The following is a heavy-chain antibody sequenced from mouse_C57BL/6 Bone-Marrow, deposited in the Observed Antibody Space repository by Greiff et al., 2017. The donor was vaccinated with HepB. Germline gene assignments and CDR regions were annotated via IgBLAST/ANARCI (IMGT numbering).Heavy chain of an antibody. V-gene: IGHV1-19*01. D-gene: IGHD1-1*02. CDR2: INPYNGGT. J-gene: IGHJ2*01. CDR1: GYTFTDYY. CDR3: ARRSRWYPFDY. Sequence: VQLQQSGPVLVKPGASVKMSCKASGYTFTDYYMNWVKQSHGKSLEWIGVINPYNGGTSYNQKFKGKATLTVDKSSSTAYMELNSLTSEDSAVYYCARRSRWYPFDYGGQGTTLTVSS.